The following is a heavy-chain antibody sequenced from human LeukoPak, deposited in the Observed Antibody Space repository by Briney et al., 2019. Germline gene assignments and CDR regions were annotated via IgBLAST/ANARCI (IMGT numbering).Heavy chain of an antibody. CDR2: INHSGST. CDR3: ARGAWIQLWPSTYYFDY. Sequence: SETLSLTCAVYGGSFSGYYWSWIRQPPGKGLEWIGEINHSGSTNYNPSLKSRVTISVDTSKNQFSLKLSSVTAADTAVHYCARGAWIQLWPSTYYFDYWGQGTLVTVSS. J-gene: IGHJ4*02. D-gene: IGHD5-18*01. V-gene: IGHV4-34*01. CDR1: GGSFSGYY.